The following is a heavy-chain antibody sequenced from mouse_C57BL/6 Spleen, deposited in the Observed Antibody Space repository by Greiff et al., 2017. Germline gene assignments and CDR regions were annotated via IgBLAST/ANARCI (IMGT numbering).Heavy chain of an antibody. V-gene: IGHV1-69*01. Sequence: QVQLQQSGPELVKPGASVKLSCTASGYTFTSYWMHWVQQSPGQGLEWIGEIDPSDSYTNYNQKFKGKSTLTVDKSSSTAYMQLSSLTSEDSAVYYCARVGTYSNYLAYWGQGTLVTVSA. J-gene: IGHJ3*01. CDR2: IDPSDSYT. CDR3: ARVGTYSNYLAY. CDR1: GYTFTSYW. D-gene: IGHD2-5*01.